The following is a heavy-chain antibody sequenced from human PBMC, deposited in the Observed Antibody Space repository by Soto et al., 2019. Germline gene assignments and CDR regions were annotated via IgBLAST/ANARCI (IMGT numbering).Heavy chain of an antibody. V-gene: IGHV4-59*01. Sequence: SETLSLTCTVSGGSISSYYWSWIRQPPGKGLEWIGYIYYSGSTNYNPSLKSRVTISVDTSKNQFSLKLSSVTAADTAVYYCARAEDYGDTRFDYWGQGTLVTVSS. D-gene: IGHD4-17*01. CDR2: IYYSGST. CDR3: ARAEDYGDTRFDY. J-gene: IGHJ4*02. CDR1: GGSISSYY.